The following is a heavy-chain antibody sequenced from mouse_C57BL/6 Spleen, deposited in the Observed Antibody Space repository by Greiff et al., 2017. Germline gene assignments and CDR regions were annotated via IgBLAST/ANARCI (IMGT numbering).Heavy chain of an antibody. CDR2: IDPNSGGT. V-gene: IGHV1-72*01. Sequence: VKLQQPGAELVKPGASVKLSCKASGYTFTSYWMHWVKQRPGRGLEWIGRIDPNSGGTKYNEKFKSKATLTVDKPSSTAYMQLSSLTSEDSAVYYCAYDGYYAMDYWGQGTSVTVSS. CDR1: GYTFTSYW. D-gene: IGHD2-3*01. CDR3: AYDGYYAMDY. J-gene: IGHJ4*01.